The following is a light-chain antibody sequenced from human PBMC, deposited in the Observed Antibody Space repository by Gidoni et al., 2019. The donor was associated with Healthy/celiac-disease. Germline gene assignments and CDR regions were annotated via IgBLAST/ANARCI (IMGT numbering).Light chain of an antibody. V-gene: IGKV1-39*01. CDR2: AAS. CDR1: QSISSY. CDR3: QQSTPLCS. Sequence: DIQMTQSPSSLSASVGDRVTITCRASQSISSYLNWYQQKPGKAPKLLIYAASSLQSGVPSRFSGSGSGTDFTLTISSLQPEDFATYYCQQSTPLCSFGQGTKLEIK. J-gene: IGKJ2*04.